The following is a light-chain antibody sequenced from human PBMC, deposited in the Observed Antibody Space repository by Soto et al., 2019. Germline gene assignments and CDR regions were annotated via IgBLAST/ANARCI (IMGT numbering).Light chain of an antibody. V-gene: IGKV3-11*01. CDR3: QQRSNWPPIT. CDR1: QSFSSN. J-gene: IGKJ5*01. CDR2: DAS. Sequence: EIVMKQSPATLSVTPGERATLSCRASQSFSSNLAWYQQKPGQAPRLLIYDASNRATGIPARFSGSGSGTDFTLTISSLEPEDFAVYYCQQRSNWPPITFGQGTRLEIK.